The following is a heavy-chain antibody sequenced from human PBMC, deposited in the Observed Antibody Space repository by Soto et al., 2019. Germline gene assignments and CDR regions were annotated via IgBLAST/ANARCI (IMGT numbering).Heavy chain of an antibody. CDR2: ITISGNYI. CDR1: GFAFQTYT. J-gene: IGHJ5*02. V-gene: IGHV3-21*01. CDR3: AKVGVLRTNFRWFDL. Sequence: EGQLVESGGGLVKPGGSLRLSCAASGFAFQTYTMEWLRQPPGKGLEWVSSITISGNYIYYADSVKGRFTISRDNCTNSVYLQMNSLRAEATAVYYCAKVGVLRTNFRWFDLWGQGTLVTVSS. D-gene: IGHD2-8*01.